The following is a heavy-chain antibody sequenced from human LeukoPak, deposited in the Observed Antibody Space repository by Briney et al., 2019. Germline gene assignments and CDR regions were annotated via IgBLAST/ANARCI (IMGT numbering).Heavy chain of an antibody. D-gene: IGHD3-16*01. Sequence: SETLSLTCTVSGGSISSGSYYWSWIRQPAGKGLEWIGRIYTSGSTNYNPSLKSRVTISVDTSKNQFSLKLSSVTAADTAVYYCAREITLDDWFDPWGQGTLVTVSS. J-gene: IGHJ5*02. CDR2: IYTSGST. CDR1: GGSISSGSYY. V-gene: IGHV4-61*02. CDR3: AREITLDDWFDP.